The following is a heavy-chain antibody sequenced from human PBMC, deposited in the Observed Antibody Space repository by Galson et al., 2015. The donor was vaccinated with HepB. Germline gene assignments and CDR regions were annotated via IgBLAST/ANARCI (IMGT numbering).Heavy chain of an antibody. V-gene: IGHV3-21*01. CDR2: ISSSSYI. CDR3: ARAPDYDYVWGSYRPADLHYYYYGMDV. J-gene: IGHJ6*02. Sequence: SCKASGFTFSSYSMNWVRQAPGKGLEWVSSISSSSYIYYADSVKGRFTISRDNAKNSLYLQMNSLRAEDTAVYYCARAPDYDYVWGSYRPADLHYYYYGMDVWGQGTTVTVSS. CDR1: GFTFSSYS. D-gene: IGHD3-16*02.